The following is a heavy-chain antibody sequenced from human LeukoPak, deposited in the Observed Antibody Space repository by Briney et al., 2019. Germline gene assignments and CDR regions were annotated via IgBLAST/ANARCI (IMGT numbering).Heavy chain of an antibody. V-gene: IGHV3-30-3*01. Sequence: GRSLRLSCAASGFTFSSYAMHWVRQAPGKGLEWVAVISYDGSNKYYADSVKGRFTISRDSSKNTLYLQMNSLRAEDTAVYYCARDKGHGDPHYYFDYWGQGTLVTVSS. D-gene: IGHD4-17*01. CDR1: GFTFSSYA. CDR3: ARDKGHGDPHYYFDY. CDR2: ISYDGSNK. J-gene: IGHJ4*02.